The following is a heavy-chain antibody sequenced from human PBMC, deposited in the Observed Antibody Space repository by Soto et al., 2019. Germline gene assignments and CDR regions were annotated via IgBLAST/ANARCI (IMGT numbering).Heavy chain of an antibody. CDR3: ARDRAKGYCSSTSCYTGWVRYYYYGMDV. CDR1: GFTFSSYS. Sequence: GGSLRLSXAASGFTFSSYSMNWVRQAPGKGLEWVSSISSSSSYIYYADSVKGRFTISRDNAKNSLYLQMNSLRAEDTAVYYCARDRAKGYCSSTSCYTGWVRYYYYGMDVWGQGTTVTVSS. D-gene: IGHD2-2*02. V-gene: IGHV3-21*01. CDR2: ISSSSSYI. J-gene: IGHJ6*02.